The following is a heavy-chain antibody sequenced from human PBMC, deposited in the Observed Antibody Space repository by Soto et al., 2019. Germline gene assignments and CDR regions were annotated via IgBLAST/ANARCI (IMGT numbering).Heavy chain of an antibody. J-gene: IGHJ4*02. CDR3: ASDLVLQRDY. D-gene: IGHD2-8*02. CDR1: GFTFRNYN. Sequence: GGSLRLSCAASGFTFRNYNMIWVRQAPGKGLDWVSSISSRNTYIYYADSVKGRFTVSRDNAKNSLYLQMNSLRAEDTAVYYCASDLVLQRDYWGQGTLVTV. CDR2: ISSRNTYI. V-gene: IGHV3-21*01.